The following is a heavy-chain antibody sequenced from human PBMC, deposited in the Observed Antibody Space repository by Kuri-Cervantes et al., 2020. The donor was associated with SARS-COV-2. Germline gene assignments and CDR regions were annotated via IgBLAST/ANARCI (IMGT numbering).Heavy chain of an antibody. CDR3: ARERHGAAGGHFDY. D-gene: IGHD6-13*01. CDR1: EFTFSSFG. Sequence: GESLKISCAASEFTFSSFGMHWVRQAPGKGLEWVAVVWFDGSRQYYADSVKGRFTISRDNPKNTMYLEMNSLRAEDTAVYFCARERHGAAGGHFDYWGQGTVVTDSS. CDR2: VWFDGSRQ. V-gene: IGHV3-33*01. J-gene: IGHJ4*02.